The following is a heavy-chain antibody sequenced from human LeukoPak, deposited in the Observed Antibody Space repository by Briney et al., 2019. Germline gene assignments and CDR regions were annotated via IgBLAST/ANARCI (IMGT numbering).Heavy chain of an antibody. CDR3: ARDRDNYVWGSFLSHNRPN. D-gene: IGHD3-16*01. Sequence: PSETLSLTCTVSGGSISSSSYYWGWIRQPPGKGLGWIGSIYYSGSTYYNPSLKSRVTISVDTSKNQFSLKLSSVTAADTAVYYCARDRDNYVWGSFLSHNRPNWGQGTLVTVSS. CDR2: IYYSGST. V-gene: IGHV4-39*07. CDR1: GGSISSSSYY. J-gene: IGHJ4*02.